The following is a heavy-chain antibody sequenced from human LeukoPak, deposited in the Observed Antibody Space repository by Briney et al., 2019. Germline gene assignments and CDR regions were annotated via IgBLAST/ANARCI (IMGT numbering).Heavy chain of an antibody. V-gene: IGHV4-4*07. J-gene: IGHJ3*02. Sequence: SETLSLTCTVSGGSISNSYWSWIRQPAGKGLEWIGRIYTSGSTNYNPSLKSRVTMSVDTSKNQFSLKLNSVTAADTAVYYCAREATYFYDSKADFDIWGQGTMVAVSS. CDR2: IYTSGST. D-gene: IGHD3-22*01. CDR1: GGSISNSY. CDR3: AREATYFYDSKADFDI.